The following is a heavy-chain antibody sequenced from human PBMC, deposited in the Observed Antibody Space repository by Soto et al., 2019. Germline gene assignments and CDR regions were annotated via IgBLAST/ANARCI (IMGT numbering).Heavy chain of an antibody. CDR1: GYSISSGYY. V-gene: IGHV4-38-2*02. J-gene: IGHJ6*02. D-gene: IGHD1-26*01. CDR2: IYHSGST. CDR3: AGSCYYYYYGMDV. Sequence: SETLSLTCTVSGYSISSGYYWGWIRQPPGKGLEWIGSIYHSGSTYYNPSLKSRVTISVDTSKNQFSLKLSSVTAADTAVYYCAGSCYYYYYGMDVWGQGTTVTVSS.